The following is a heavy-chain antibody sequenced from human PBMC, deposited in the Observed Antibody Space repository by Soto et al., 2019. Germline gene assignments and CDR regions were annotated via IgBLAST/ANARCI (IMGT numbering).Heavy chain of an antibody. CDR3: ATSSVSGSQAFDY. CDR1: GDTFNSYT. D-gene: IGHD3-16*01. J-gene: IGHJ4*02. Sequence: QVHLVQSGAELRKPGSSVRVSCKASGDTFNSYTINWVRQAPGLGLEWMGRTIPILSMSNYALKFQGRLTTTSDKSTSTSYMVLSSLRSEDTPIYYCATSSVSGSQAFDYWGQGALVTVSS. V-gene: IGHV1-69*02. CDR2: TIPILSMS.